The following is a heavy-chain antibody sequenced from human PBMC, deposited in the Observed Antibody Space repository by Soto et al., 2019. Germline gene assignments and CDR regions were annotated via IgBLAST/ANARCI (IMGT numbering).Heavy chain of an antibody. CDR3: ARIVMGSSGYSAYDAFDI. CDR1: GYTFTSYA. Sequence: ASVKVSCKASGYTFTSYAMHWVRQAPGQRLEWMGWISAYNGNTNYAQKLQGRVTMTTDTSTSTAYMELRSLRSDDTAVYYCARIVMGSSGYSAYDAFDIWGQGTMVTVSS. CDR2: ISAYNGNT. D-gene: IGHD3-22*01. J-gene: IGHJ3*02. V-gene: IGHV1-18*01.